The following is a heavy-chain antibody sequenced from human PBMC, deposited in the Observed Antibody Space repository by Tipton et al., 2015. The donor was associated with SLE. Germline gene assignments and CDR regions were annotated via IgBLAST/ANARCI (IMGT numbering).Heavy chain of an antibody. CDR2: TYYSGST. J-gene: IGHJ4*02. D-gene: IGHD3-16*01. CDR1: GGSISSSSYY. Sequence: TLSLTCTVSGGSISSSSYYWGWIRQPPGKGLEWIGSTYYSGSTYYNPSLKSRVTISVDTSKNQFSLKLSSVTAADTAVYYCRLITITSLFDYWGQGTLVTVSS. CDR3: RLITITSLFDY. V-gene: IGHV4-39*07.